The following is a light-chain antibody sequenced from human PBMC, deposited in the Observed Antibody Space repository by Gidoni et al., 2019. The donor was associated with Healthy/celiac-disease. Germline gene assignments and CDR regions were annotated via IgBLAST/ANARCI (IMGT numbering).Light chain of an antibody. CDR2: GAS. CDR3: QQYNNWPPKLT. CDR1: QSVSSN. V-gene: IGKV3-15*01. J-gene: IGKJ3*01. Sequence: EIVMTQSPATLSVSPGERATLSCRASQSVSSNLAWYQQKPGQAPRLLIYGASTRATGIPARFSGSGSGTEFTLTISSLQSEDFAVYYCQQYNNWPPKLTFXPXTKVXIK.